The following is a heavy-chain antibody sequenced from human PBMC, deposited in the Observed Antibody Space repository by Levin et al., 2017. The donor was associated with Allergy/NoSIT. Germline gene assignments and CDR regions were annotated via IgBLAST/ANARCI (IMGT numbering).Heavy chain of an antibody. CDR3: AKVSRTTVTTRDAFDI. J-gene: IGHJ3*02. CDR1: GFTFSSYA. CDR2: ISGGGST. Sequence: GGSLRLSCAASGFTFSSYAMSWVRLAPGKGLEWVSGISGGGSTYYADSVKGRFTISRDNSKNTLYLQMNSLRAEDTAVYYCAKVSRTTVTTRDAFDIWGQGTMVTVSS. D-gene: IGHD4-17*01. V-gene: IGHV3-23*01.